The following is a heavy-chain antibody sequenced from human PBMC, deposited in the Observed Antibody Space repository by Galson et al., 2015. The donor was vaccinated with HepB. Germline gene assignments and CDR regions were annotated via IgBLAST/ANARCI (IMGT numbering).Heavy chain of an antibody. J-gene: IGHJ6*02. CDR3: ARDTAFIVVVPAAMVDYYYYYGMDV. V-gene: IGHV1-69*13. D-gene: IGHD2-2*01. Sequence: SVKVSCKASGGTFSSYAISWVRQAPGQGLEWMGGIIPIFGTANYAQKFQGRVTITADESTSTAYMELSSLRSEDTAVYYCARDTAFIVVVPAAMVDYYYYYGMDVWGQGTTVTVSS. CDR2: IIPIFGTA. CDR1: GGTFSSYA.